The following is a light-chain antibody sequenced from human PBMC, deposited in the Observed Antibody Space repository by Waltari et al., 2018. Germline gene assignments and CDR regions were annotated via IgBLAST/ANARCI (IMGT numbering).Light chain of an antibody. CDR3: GTWDSSLSGAV. Sequence: QSVLTQPPSVSAAPGQRVPISCSGGHSNIGHNYVSWYRQFPGTAPKLLIYEDSERPSGVPGRFSGSKSGTSATLDITGLQAGDEADYYCGTWDSSLSGAVFGGGTHLTVL. V-gene: IGLV1-51*02. CDR1: HSNIGHNY. J-gene: IGLJ7*01. CDR2: EDS.